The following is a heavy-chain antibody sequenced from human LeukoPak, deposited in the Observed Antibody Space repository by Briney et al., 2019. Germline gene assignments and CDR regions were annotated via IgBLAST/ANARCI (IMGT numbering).Heavy chain of an antibody. Sequence: SETLSLTCAVYGGSFSGYYWSWIRQPPGKGLEWIGEINHSGSTNYNPSLKSRVTISVDTSKNQFSLKLSAVTAADTAVYYCARGHSSSWYLSYYYYYYTDVWGKGTTVTVSS. V-gene: IGHV4-34*01. CDR3: ARGHSSSWYLSYYYYYYTDV. J-gene: IGHJ6*03. CDR2: INHSGST. CDR1: GGSFSGYY. D-gene: IGHD6-13*01.